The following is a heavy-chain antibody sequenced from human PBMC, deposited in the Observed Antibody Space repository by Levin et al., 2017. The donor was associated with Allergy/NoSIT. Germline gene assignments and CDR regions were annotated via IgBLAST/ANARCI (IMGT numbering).Heavy chain of an antibody. CDR3: AGRAYVWGGYRHRAFDI. Sequence: SETLSLTCVVYGGSFSDYYWSWIRQPPGKGLEWIGEINPSGSTDYNPSLKSRVTISVDTSKNQSPLKLRSGTAADTAAFYCAGRAYVWGGYRHRAFDIWGRGTMVTVSS. D-gene: IGHD3-16*02. V-gene: IGHV4-34*01. J-gene: IGHJ3*02. CDR1: GGSFSDYY. CDR2: INPSGST.